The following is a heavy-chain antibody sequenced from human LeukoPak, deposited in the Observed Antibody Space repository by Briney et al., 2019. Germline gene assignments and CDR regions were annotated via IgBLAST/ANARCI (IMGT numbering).Heavy chain of an antibody. J-gene: IGHJ4*02. V-gene: IGHV3-21*06. Sequence: PGESLRLSCTASGFTFSDCDMNWFRQAPGKGLQWVSSISYMGDHRYYADSAKGRFTISRDNAKNSLYLQMDNLRADDTAVYYCGKAFPPLRVAAAGDYWGQGTLVTVSS. CDR1: GFTFSDCD. CDR3: GKAFPPLRVAAAGDY. CDR2: ISYMGDHR. D-gene: IGHD6-25*01.